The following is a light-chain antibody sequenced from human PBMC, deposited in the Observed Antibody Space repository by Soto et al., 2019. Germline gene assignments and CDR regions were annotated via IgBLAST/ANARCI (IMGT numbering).Light chain of an antibody. CDR2: SNN. Sequence: QSVLTQPPSASGTPGQRVTISCSGSSSNIGSNYVYWYQQLPGTAPTLLIFSNNQRSSGVPDRLSGSKSGTSASLAISGLRSEEEADYYCAAWDDIVSGRVFGGGTKLTVL. V-gene: IGLV1-47*02. CDR1: SSNIGSNY. CDR3: AAWDDIVSGRV. J-gene: IGLJ3*02.